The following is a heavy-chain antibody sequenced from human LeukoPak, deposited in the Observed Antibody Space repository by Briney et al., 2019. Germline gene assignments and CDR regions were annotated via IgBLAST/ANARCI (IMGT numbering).Heavy chain of an antibody. Sequence: SETLSLTCAVYGGSFSGYYWSWIRQPPGKGLEWIGEINHSGSTNYNPSLKSRVTISVDTSKNQFSPKLSSVTAADTAVYYCARGPDYGDYGFDYWGQGTLVTVSS. J-gene: IGHJ4*02. D-gene: IGHD4-17*01. V-gene: IGHV4-34*01. CDR2: INHSGST. CDR1: GGSFSGYY. CDR3: ARGPDYGDYGFDY.